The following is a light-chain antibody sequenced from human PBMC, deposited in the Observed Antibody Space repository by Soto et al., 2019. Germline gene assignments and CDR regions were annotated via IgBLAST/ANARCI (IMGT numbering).Light chain of an antibody. V-gene: IGLV2-23*02. CDR1: SSDVGSYNL. CDR2: EVS. CDR3: CSYAGSSTWV. Sequence: QSVLTQPASVSGSPGQSITISCTGTSSDVGSYNLVSWYQQHPGKAPKLMIYEVSKRPSGVSNRFSGSKSGNTASLTISGLQAADEADYYCCSYAGSSTWVFGGGTKLTGL. J-gene: IGLJ3*02.